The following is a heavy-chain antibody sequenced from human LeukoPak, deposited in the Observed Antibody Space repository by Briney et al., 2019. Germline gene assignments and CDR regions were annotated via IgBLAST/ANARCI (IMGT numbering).Heavy chain of an antibody. V-gene: IGHV1-46*01. J-gene: IGHJ4*02. CDR1: GYTFTSYY. CDR2: INPSGGTT. D-gene: IGHD1-14*01. CDR3: ARGGNPLYGLDC. Sequence: ASVKVSCKASGYTFTSYYMHWVRQAPGQGLEWMGIINPSGGTTSYVQKFQGRVTMTRDTSTSTVYMELSSLRSEDTAVYYCARGGNPLYGLDCWGQGTLVTVSS.